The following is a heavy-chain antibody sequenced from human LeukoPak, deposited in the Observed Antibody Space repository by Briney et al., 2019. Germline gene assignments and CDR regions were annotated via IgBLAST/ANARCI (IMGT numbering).Heavy chain of an antibody. CDR1: GFTFSNYW. J-gene: IGHJ4*02. D-gene: IGHD3-10*01. CDR2: INTGGSIR. Sequence: TGGSLRLSCAASGFTFSNYWMHWVRQVPGKGLVWVSNINTGGSIRNYADSVKGRFTISRDNAKETLYLQMDSLRAEDTAVYYCAGDLRGPRDSWGQGTLVIVSS. CDR3: AGDLRGPRDS. V-gene: IGHV3-74*01.